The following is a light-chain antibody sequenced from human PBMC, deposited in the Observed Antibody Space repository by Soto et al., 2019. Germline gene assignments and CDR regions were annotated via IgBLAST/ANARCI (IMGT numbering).Light chain of an antibody. Sequence: EIVLTQSPGILSFSPGERATLSCMASQSVRSSSLAWYQQKHGQAPRLLIFDASSRASGIPDRFSGSGSGTDFILTISRLEPEDFAVYFCQQYCTSPLTGGPRTNLEIK. J-gene: IGKJ3*01. CDR2: DAS. CDR3: QQYCTSPLT. CDR1: QSVRSSS. V-gene: IGKV3-20*01.